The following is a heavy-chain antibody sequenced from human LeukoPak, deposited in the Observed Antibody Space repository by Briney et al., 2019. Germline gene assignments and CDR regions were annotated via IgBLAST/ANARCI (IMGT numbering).Heavy chain of an antibody. Sequence: HPGGSLRLSCAASGFTFNKYWMHWVRQAPGKGLEWISRIDSEGDSASYADSVEGRFTISRDNAKYMLYLQASSLRAEDTAVYYCARGGTTAASWFDPWGQGTLVSVSS. CDR3: ARGGTTAASWFDP. J-gene: IGHJ5*02. CDR2: IDSEGDSA. CDR1: GFTFNKYW. V-gene: IGHV3-74*01. D-gene: IGHD2/OR15-2a*01.